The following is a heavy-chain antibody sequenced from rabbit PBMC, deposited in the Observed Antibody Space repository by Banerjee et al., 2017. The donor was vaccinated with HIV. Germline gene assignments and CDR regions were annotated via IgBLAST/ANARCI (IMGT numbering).Heavy chain of an antibody. J-gene: IGHJ4*01. Sequence: QSLEESGGDLVKPGASLTLTCTASGFSFSSGYYMCWVRQAPGKGLELIACIGAGSSGSTYYASWAKGRFTISKTSSTTVTLQMTSLTAADTATYFCARAYAGYAPYYFNLWGPGTLVTVS. CDR1: GFSFSSGYY. CDR2: IGAGSSGST. CDR3: ARAYAGYAPYYFNL. V-gene: IGHV1S40*01. D-gene: IGHD7-1*01.